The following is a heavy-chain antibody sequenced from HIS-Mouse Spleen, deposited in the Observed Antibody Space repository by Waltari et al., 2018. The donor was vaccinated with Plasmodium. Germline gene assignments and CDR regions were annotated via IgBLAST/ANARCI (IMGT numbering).Heavy chain of an antibody. CDR2: IKQDGSEK. CDR1: GFPFGSYW. D-gene: IGHD6-13*01. Sequence: EVQLVESGGGLVQPGGSLGVSGAASGFPFGSYWMSWVRQAPGKGLEWVANIKQDGSEKYYVDSVKGRFTISRDNAKNSLYLQMNSLRAEDTAVYYCASSWYWYFDLWGRGTLVTVSS. J-gene: IGHJ2*01. CDR3: ASSWYWYFDL. V-gene: IGHV3-7*01.